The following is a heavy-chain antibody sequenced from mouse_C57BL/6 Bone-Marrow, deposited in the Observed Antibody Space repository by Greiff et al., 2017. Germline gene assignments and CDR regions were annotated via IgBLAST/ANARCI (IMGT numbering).Heavy chain of an antibody. V-gene: IGHV5-4*01. CDR3: ARDRWLLGKMDY. CDR1: GFTFSSYA. CDR2: ISDGGSYT. D-gene: IGHD2-3*01. J-gene: IGHJ4*01. Sequence: EVKLVESGGGLVKPGGSLKLSCAASGFTFSSYAMSWVRQTPEKRLEWVATISDGGSYTYYPDNVKGRFTISRDNAKNNLYLQMSHLKAEDTAMYYCARDRWLLGKMDYWGQGTSVTVSS.